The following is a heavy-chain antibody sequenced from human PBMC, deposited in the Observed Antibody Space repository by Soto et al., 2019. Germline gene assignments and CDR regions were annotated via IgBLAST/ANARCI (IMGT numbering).Heavy chain of an antibody. D-gene: IGHD3-3*01. CDR2: IDPSDSYT. CDR3: ATISPTHGMDV. Sequence: PXEFLKISCKGSGYSCTSYWISWVRQMPGKGLEWMGRIDPSDSYTNYSPSFQGHVTISADKSISTAYLQWSSLKASDTAMYYCATISPTHGMDVWAKGPRSPSP. CDR1: GYSCTSYW. J-gene: IGHJ6*02. V-gene: IGHV5-10-1*01.